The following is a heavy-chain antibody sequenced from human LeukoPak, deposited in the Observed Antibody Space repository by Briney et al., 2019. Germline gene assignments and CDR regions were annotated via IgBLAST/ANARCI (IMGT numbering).Heavy chain of an antibody. D-gene: IGHD2-15*01. J-gene: IGHJ4*02. CDR1: GCTFSNYT. CDR2: ISYDLKNK. V-gene: IGHV3-30*04. CDR3: ARDPALYCTGGSCREYYFDY. Sequence: PGGSLRVSCAVSGCTFSNYTMHWVRQAPATGLEWVALISYDLKNKYYADSVKGRFTVSRDNTKSTLYLQMNSLRGEDTAVYYCARDPALYCTGGSCREYYFDYWGQGALVTVSS.